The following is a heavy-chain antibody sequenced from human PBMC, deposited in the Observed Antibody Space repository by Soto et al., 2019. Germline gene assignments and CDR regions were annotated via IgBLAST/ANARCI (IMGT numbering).Heavy chain of an antibody. J-gene: IGHJ4*02. D-gene: IGHD3-22*01. CDR2: MNPASGDT. Sequence: GVSVKVSCKVSGHTFTSYDINWVRQATGQGLEWMGWMNPASGDTGSAQKFQGRVTMTRNTSIRTAYMELSSLRSDDTAVYYCLYNYYDSSGYPYFDYWGQGTLVTVSS. V-gene: IGHV1-8*01. CDR3: LYNYYDSSGYPYFDY. CDR1: GHTFTSYD.